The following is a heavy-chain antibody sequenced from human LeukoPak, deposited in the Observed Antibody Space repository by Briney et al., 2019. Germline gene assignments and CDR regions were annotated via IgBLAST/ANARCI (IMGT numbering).Heavy chain of an antibody. CDR3: ARESLYCSSTSCPGDY. CDR1: GFTVSSNY. CDR2: IFKSGTT. J-gene: IGHJ4*02. Sequence: PGGSLRLSCAASGFTVSSNYMSWVRQAPGKGLEWVSAIFKSGTTYYADPVKGRFTISRDNSKNILYLQMNSLRAEDTAVYYCARESLYCSSTSCPGDYWGQGTLVTVSS. D-gene: IGHD2-2*01. V-gene: IGHV3-53*01.